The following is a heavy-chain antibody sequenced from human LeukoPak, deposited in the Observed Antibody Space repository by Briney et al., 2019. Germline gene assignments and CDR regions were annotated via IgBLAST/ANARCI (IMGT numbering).Heavy chain of an antibody. CDR2: ISTSSIYI. Sequence: GGSLRLSCAASGFTFSSYSMNWVRQAPGKGLEWVSSISTSSIYIYYADSMKGRFTISRDNAKKSLYLQMNSLRAEDTAVYYCARGFSSSWYEFDYWGQGTLVTVSS. D-gene: IGHD6-13*01. CDR1: GFTFSSYS. V-gene: IGHV3-21*01. J-gene: IGHJ4*02. CDR3: ARGFSSSWYEFDY.